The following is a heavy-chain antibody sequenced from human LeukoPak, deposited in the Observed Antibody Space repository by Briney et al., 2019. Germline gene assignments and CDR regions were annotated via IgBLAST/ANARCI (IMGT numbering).Heavy chain of an antibody. D-gene: IGHD3-10*01. J-gene: IGHJ4*02. CDR2: INHSGNT. Sequence: PSETLSLTCGVYGGSFSGHYWTWIRQPPGKGLEWIGEINHSGNTNYNPSLKSRVTTSVDTSKNQFSLRLTSVTAADTAVYYCARGLIRYYSGSGTSGNFDYWGQGTLVTASS. V-gene: IGHV4-34*01. CDR3: ARGLIRYYSGSGTSGNFDY. CDR1: GGSFSGHY.